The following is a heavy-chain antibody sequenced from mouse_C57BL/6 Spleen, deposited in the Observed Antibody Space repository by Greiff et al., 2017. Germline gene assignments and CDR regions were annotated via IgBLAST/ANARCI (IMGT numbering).Heavy chain of an antibody. Sequence: QVQLQQSGAELVRPGTSVKVSCKASGYAFTNYLIEWVKQRPGQGLEWIGVINPGSGGTNYNEKFKGKATLTADKSSSTAYMQLSSLTSEDSAVYFCARLEPIYDCYFFAYWGQGTLVTVSA. CDR3: ARLEPIYDCYFFAY. CDR2: INPGSGGT. CDR1: GYAFTNYL. D-gene: IGHD2-3*01. J-gene: IGHJ3*01. V-gene: IGHV1-54*01.